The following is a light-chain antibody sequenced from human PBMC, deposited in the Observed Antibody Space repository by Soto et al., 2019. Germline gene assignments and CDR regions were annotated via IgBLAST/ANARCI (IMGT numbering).Light chain of an antibody. Sequence: EVVMMQSPATLSVSPGERTSLSCRASQSVGSNLGWYQQKPGQAPRLLIYRASTRATGIPARFSGSGSGTEFTLTISSLQSEDIAVYYCQQYAKWPLTFGGGTKVEIK. CDR3: QQYAKWPLT. CDR1: QSVGSN. CDR2: RAS. J-gene: IGKJ4*01. V-gene: IGKV3-15*01.